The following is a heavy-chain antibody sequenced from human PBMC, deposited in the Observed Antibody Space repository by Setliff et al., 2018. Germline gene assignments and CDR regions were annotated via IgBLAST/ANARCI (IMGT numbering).Heavy chain of an antibody. CDR3: TRSTSGAFDY. D-gene: IGHD2-2*01. CDR1: GFTFSTHA. V-gene: IGHV3-21*01. J-gene: IGHJ4*02. CDR2: ISGDSVYI. Sequence: GGSLRLSCGASGFTFSTHAMHWVRQAPGKGLEWVSAISGDSVYIYYADSVKGRFTISRDTAKNSLSLQMNSLRAEDTAVYYCTRSTSGAFDYWGQGALVTVSS.